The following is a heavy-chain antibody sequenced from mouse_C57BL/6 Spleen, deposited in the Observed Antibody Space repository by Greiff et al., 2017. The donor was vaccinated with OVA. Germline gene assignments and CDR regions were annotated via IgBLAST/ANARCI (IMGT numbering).Heavy chain of an antibody. Sequence: EVQLVESGGGLVQPKGSLKLSCAASGFSFNTYAMNWVRQAPGKGLEWVARIRSKSNNYATYYADSVKDRFTLSRDDSESMLYLQMNNLKTEDTAMYYCVRFYSFKGWGYFDVWGTGTTVTVSS. V-gene: IGHV10-1*01. J-gene: IGHJ1*03. CDR1: GFSFNTYA. CDR2: IRSKSNNYAT. D-gene: IGHD2-1*01. CDR3: VRFYSFKGWGYFDV.